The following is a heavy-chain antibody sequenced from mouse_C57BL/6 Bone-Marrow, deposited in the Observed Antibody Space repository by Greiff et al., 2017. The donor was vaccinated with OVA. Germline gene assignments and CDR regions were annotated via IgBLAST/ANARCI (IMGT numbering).Heavy chain of an antibody. Sequence: EVKLMESGGGLVQPKGSLKLSCAASGFSFNTYAMNWVRQAPGKGLEWVARIRSKSNNYATYYADSVKDRFTISRDDSESMLYLQMNNLKTEDTAMYYCVMGDGYYRYAMDYWGQGTSVTVSS. J-gene: IGHJ4*01. D-gene: IGHD2-3*01. V-gene: IGHV10-1*01. CDR2: IRSKSNNYAT. CDR1: GFSFNTYA. CDR3: VMGDGYYRYAMDY.